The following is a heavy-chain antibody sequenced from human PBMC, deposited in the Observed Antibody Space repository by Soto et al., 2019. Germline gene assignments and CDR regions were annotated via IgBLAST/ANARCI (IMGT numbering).Heavy chain of an antibody. J-gene: IGHJ4*02. CDR3: ARYCSGGSCYPRDYFDY. V-gene: IGHV4-31*03. Sequence: SETLSLTCTVSGGSISSGGYYWSWIRQHPGKGLEWIGYIYYSGSTYYNPSLKSRVTISVDTSKNQFSLKLSSVTAADTAVYYCARYCSGGSCYPRDYFDYWGQGTLVTVSS. D-gene: IGHD2-15*01. CDR1: GGSISSGGYY. CDR2: IYYSGST.